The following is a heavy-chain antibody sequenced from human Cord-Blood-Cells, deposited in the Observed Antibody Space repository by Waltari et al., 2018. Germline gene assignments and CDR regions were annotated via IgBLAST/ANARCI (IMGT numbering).Heavy chain of an antibody. Sequence: QVQLQESGPGLVKPSQTLSLTCTVSGGSLSIGGYYWSWIRQHPGKGLEWIGYIYYSGSTYYNPSLKSRVTISVDTSKNQFSLKLSSVTAADTAVYYCARALRYFDWYFDYWGQGTLVTVSS. CDR2: IYYSGST. CDR3: ARALRYFDWYFDY. CDR1: GGSLSIGGYY. J-gene: IGHJ4*02. V-gene: IGHV4-31*03. D-gene: IGHD3-9*01.